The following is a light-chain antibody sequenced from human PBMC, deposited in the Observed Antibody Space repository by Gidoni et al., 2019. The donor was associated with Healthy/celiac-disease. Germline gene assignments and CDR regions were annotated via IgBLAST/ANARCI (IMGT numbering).Light chain of an antibody. CDR3: SSYTSSST. V-gene: IGLV2-14*01. J-gene: IGLJ2*01. CDR2: EVS. CDR1: SSDVGGYNY. Sequence: QSALTQPASVSGSPGQSLTISCTGTSSDVGGYNYVSWYQQHPGKAPKLMIYEVSNRPSGVSNRFSGSKSGNTASLTISGLQAEDEADYYCSSYTSSSTFGGGTKLTVL.